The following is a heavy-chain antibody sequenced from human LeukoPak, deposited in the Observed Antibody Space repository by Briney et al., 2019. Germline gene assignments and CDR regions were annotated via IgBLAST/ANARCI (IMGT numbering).Heavy chain of an antibody. D-gene: IGHD1-1*01. J-gene: IGHJ4*02. Sequence: PGGSLRLSCAAAGVSFSSSWMIWVRQAPGKGLEWVANIKEDGSQKNYVGSVKGRFTISRDNAKNSLYLQMNSLRVEDTAVYYCARDGGWNRFDYWGQGTLVTVSS. CDR2: IKEDGSQK. V-gene: IGHV3-7*03. CDR1: GVSFSSSW. CDR3: ARDGGWNRFDY.